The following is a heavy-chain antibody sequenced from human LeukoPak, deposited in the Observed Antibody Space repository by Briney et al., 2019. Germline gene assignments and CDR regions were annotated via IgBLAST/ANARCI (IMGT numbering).Heavy chain of an antibody. V-gene: IGHV3-21*01. D-gene: IGHD3-16*02. CDR3: AREGSRLGELSLYPYYYGMDV. Sequence: GGSLRLYCAASGFTFSSYSMNWGRQAPGKGLEWVLSISSNSSYIYYADSVKGRFTISRDNAKNSLYLQMNSLRAEDTAVYYCAREGSRLGELSLYPYYYGMDVWGKGTTVTVSS. J-gene: IGHJ6*04. CDR1: GFTFSSYS. CDR2: ISSNSSYI.